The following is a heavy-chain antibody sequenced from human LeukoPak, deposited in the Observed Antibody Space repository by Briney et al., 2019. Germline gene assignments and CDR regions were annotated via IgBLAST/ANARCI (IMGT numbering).Heavy chain of an antibody. CDR3: ARRLGGNGGLDY. D-gene: IGHD4-23*01. CDR1: GVSINSGDYY. J-gene: IGHJ4*02. V-gene: IGHV4-30-4*08. CDR2: ISYNGRT. Sequence: SQTLSLTCTVSGVSINSGDYYWSWIRQPPGTGLEWIGYISYNGRTFYNPSLNSRLTISVDTSKNHFSLKLTSVTAADTAVYYCARRLGGNGGLDYWGQGILVTVSS.